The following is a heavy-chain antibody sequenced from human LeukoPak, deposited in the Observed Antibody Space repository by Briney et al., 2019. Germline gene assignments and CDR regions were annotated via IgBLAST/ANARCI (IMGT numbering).Heavy chain of an antibody. V-gene: IGHV4-34*01. CDR2: INHSGST. J-gene: IGHJ4*02. Sequence: SETLSLTCAVYGGSFSGYYWSWIRQPPGKGLEWIGEINHSGSTNYNPSLKSRVTISVDTSKNQFSLKLSSETAADTAVYYCAREPGDWGQGTLVTVSS. CDR1: GGSFSGYY. D-gene: IGHD1-14*01. CDR3: AREPGD.